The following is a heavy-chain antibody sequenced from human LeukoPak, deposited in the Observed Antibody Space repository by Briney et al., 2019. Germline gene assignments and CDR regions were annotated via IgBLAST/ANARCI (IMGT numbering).Heavy chain of an antibody. Sequence: PSETLSLTCTVSGGSISGGTYYWACIRQPPGTGLEWIGSVYYSGSTDYNPSLKSRVSISLDTSKNQFSLKLRSVTAADTAVYYCARRYSRAALVDFGYWGQGTLVTVSS. V-gene: IGHV4-39*01. CDR2: VYYSGST. J-gene: IGHJ4*02. CDR1: GGSISGGTYY. D-gene: IGHD2-15*01. CDR3: ARRYSRAALVDFGY.